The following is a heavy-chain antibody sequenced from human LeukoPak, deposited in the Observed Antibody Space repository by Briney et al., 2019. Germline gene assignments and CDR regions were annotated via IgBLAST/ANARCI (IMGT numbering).Heavy chain of an antibody. J-gene: IGHJ6*04. D-gene: IGHD6-13*01. CDR3: ARDRGSSCLDV. CDR2: IKSKTDGGTT. Sequence: GGSLRLSCAASGFTFSNAWMSWVRQAPGKGLEWVGRIKSKTDGGTTDYAAPVKGRFTISRDDSKNTLYLQMNSLKTEDTAVYYCARDRGSSCLDVWGKGTTVTVSS. CDR1: GFTFSNAW. V-gene: IGHV3-15*01.